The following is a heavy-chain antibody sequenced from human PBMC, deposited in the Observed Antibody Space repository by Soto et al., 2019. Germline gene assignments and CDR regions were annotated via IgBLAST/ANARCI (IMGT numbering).Heavy chain of an antibody. CDR3: ARAGIGKDGNSYYFDY. D-gene: IGHD3-10*01. V-gene: IGHV3-21*01. CDR1: GFTFSTYS. Sequence: EVQLVESGGGLVKTGGSLRLSCEASGFTFSTYSMNWVRQAPGKGLEWVSSISGSRSYIYYADSVKGRFSISRDNAKNSVSLLMTRLRAEDTAVYYCARAGIGKDGNSYYFDYWGQGTLVTVSS. J-gene: IGHJ4*02. CDR2: ISGSRSYI.